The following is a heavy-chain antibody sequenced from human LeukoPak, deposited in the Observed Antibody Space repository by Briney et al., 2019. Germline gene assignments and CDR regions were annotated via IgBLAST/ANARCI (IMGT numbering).Heavy chain of an antibody. V-gene: IGHV3-23*01. J-gene: IGHJ4*02. CDR1: GFTFSSHA. CDR3: AKATEYNWNDGSGREFDY. D-gene: IGHD1-1*01. Sequence: GGSLRLSCAASGFTFSSHAMSWVRQAPGKGLEWVSAISGSGGSTYYADSVKGRFTISRDNSKNTLYLQMNSLRAEDTAVYYCAKATEYNWNDGSGREFDYWGQGTPVTVSS. CDR2: ISGSGGST.